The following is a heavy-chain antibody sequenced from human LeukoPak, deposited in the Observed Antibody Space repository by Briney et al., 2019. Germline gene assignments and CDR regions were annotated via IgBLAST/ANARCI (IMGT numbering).Heavy chain of an antibody. CDR2: ISGSGGST. D-gene: IGHD3-9*01. CDR1: GFTFSSYA. CDR3: AKDMRFDWTPYYFDY. J-gene: IGHJ4*02. V-gene: IGHV3-23*01. Sequence: GGSLRLSCAASGFTFSSYAMSWVRQAPGKGLEWVSAISGSGGSTYYADSVKGRFTISRGNSKNTLYLQMNSLRAEDTAVYYCAKDMRFDWTPYYFDYWGQGTLVTVSS.